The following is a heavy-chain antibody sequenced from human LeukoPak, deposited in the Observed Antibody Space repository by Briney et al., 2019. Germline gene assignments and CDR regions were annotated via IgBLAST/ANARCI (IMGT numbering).Heavy chain of an antibody. J-gene: IGHJ4*02. D-gene: IGHD3-22*01. V-gene: IGHV4-59*01. CDR1: GGSISSYY. Sequence: SETLSLTCTVSGGSISSYYWSWIRQPPGNGLEWIGYIYYSGSANYNPSLKSRVTISVDTSKNQFSLKLTSVTPADTAVYYCAREYSSGYYYFDYWGQGTLVTVSS. CDR2: IYYSGSA. CDR3: AREYSSGYYYFDY.